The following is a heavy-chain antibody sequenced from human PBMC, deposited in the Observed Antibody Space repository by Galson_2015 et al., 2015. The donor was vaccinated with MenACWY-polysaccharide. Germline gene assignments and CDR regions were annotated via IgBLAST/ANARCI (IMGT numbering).Heavy chain of an antibody. V-gene: IGHV3-30*18. CDR3: AKEVGADRPYFDY. D-gene: IGHD3-16*01. CDR1: GFIFSTYG. CDR2: ISYDGSNK. Sequence: SLRLSCAASGFIFSTYGMHWVRQAPGKGLEWVAVISYDGSNKYYADSVRGRFTISRDNSKNTLYLQMNSLRAGDTAVYYCAKEVGADRPYFDYWGQGTLVTVSS. J-gene: IGHJ4*02.